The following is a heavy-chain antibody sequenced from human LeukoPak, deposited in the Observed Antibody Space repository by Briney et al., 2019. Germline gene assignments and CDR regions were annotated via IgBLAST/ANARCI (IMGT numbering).Heavy chain of an antibody. J-gene: IGHJ1*01. Sequence: GGSLRLSCAASGFTFSNYWMHWVRQAPGKGLVWVSRINSDGSSTNYADSVKGRFTISRDNAKNTLYLQMNSLRAEDTAVYYCARGPSKVFNNWGQGPWSPSPQ. V-gene: IGHV3-74*01. CDR2: INSDGSST. CDR3: ARGPSKVFNN. CDR1: GFTFSNYW. D-gene: IGHD2/OR15-2a*01.